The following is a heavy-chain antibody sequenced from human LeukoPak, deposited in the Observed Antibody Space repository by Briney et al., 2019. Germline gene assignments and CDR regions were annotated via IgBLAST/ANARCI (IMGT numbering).Heavy chain of an antibody. V-gene: IGHV3-21*01. CDR2: ISSSSSYI. Sequence: GGSLRLSCAASGFTFSSYWMSWVRQAPGKGLEWVSSISSSSSYIYYADSVKGRFTISRDNAKNSLYLQMNSLRAEDTAVYYCASYDSSGYYYGLDYWGQGTLVTVSS. CDR1: GFTFSSYW. J-gene: IGHJ4*02. CDR3: ASYDSSGYYYGLDY. D-gene: IGHD3-22*01.